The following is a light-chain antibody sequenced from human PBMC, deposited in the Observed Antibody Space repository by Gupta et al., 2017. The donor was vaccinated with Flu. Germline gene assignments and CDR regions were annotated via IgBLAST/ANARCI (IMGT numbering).Light chain of an antibody. J-gene: IGLJ3*02. Sequence: QSVLTQPPPVSAAPGQKVTLSCSGSSSDIGNHYVTWYQQHPGTAPKLLIYENNERPSGIPDRFSGSKSGTSATLDITGLQTGDEADYYCGTWDSSLNVGVFGGGTKLTVL. CDR3: GTWDSSLNVGV. V-gene: IGLV1-51*02. CDR1: SSDIGNHY. CDR2: ENN.